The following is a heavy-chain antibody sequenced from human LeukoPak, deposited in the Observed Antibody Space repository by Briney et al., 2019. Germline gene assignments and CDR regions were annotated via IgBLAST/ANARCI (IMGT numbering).Heavy chain of an antibody. J-gene: IGHJ6*02. Sequence: GASVKVSCKASGYTFTGYYMHWVPQAPGQGLEWMGWINPNSGGTNYAQKFQGRVTMTRDTSISTAHMELSRLRSDDTAVYYCARGLNSGYYYYGMDVWGQGTTVTVSS. CDR2: INPNSGGT. CDR3: ARGLNSGYYYYGMDV. D-gene: IGHD4-23*01. CDR1: GYTFTGYY. V-gene: IGHV1-2*02.